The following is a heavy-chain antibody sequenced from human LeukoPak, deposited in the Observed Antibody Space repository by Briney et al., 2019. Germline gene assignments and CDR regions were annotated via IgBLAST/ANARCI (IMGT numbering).Heavy chain of an antibody. CDR1: GGSISSYY. J-gene: IGHJ4*02. D-gene: IGHD6-13*01. CDR3: ARAGYTSNWHFDY. CDR2: IYYSGST. V-gene: IGHV4-59*01. Sequence: SETLSLTCTVSGGSISSYYWSWIRQPPGKGLEWIGYIYYSGSTNYNPSLKSRVTISVDTSKNQFSLELSSVTAADTAVYYCARAGYTSNWHFDYWGQGALVTVSS.